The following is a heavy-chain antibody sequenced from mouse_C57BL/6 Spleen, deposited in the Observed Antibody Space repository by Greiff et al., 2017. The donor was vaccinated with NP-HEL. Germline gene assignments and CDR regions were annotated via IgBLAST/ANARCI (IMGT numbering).Heavy chain of an antibody. D-gene: IGHD1-1*01. Sequence: VQLQQSGTELVKPGASVKLSCKASGYTFTSYWMHWVKQRPGQGLEWIGNINPSNGGTNYNEKFKSKATLTVDKSSSTAYMQLSSLTSEDSAVYYCASPNYYGSSWYFDVWGTGTTVTVSS. V-gene: IGHV1-53*01. CDR1: GYTFTSYW. CDR2: INPSNGGT. J-gene: IGHJ1*03. CDR3: ASPNYYGSSWYFDV.